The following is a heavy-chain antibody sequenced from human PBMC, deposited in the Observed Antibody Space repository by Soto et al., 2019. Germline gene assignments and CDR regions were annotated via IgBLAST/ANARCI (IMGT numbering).Heavy chain of an antibody. V-gene: IGHV4-31*03. D-gene: IGHD1-26*01. CDR3: ARDYSGSRGYYYYGMDV. Sequence: PSETLSLTCTVSGGSISSGGYYWSWIRQHPGKGLEWIGYIYYSGSTYYNPSLKSRVTISVDTSKNQFSLKLSSVTAADTAVYYCARDYSGSRGYYYYGMDVWGQGTTVTVS. CDR2: IYYSGST. CDR1: GGSISSGGYY. J-gene: IGHJ6*02.